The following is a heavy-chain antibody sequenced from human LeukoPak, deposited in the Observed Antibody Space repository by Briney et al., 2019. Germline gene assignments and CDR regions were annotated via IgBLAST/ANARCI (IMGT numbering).Heavy chain of an antibody. Sequence: GGSQRLSCAASGFTFSDYYMSWIRQAPGKGLEWVSHISDSGRTIYYADSVKGRFTISRDNAKNSLYLQMNSLRAEDTAVYYCASQYYYAMDVWGQGTTVTVSS. CDR3: ASQYYYAMDV. J-gene: IGHJ6*02. CDR2: ISDSGRTI. D-gene: IGHD4-11*01. CDR1: GFTFSDYY. V-gene: IGHV3-11*01.